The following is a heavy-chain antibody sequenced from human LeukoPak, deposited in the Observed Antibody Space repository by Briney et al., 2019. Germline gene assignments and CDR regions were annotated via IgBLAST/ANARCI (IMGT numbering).Heavy chain of an antibody. CDR1: GFTFSSYE. J-gene: IGHJ4*02. V-gene: IGHV3-48*03. D-gene: IGHD4-11*01. CDR3: ARDSRQQLFDY. CDR2: ISSSGGTI. Sequence: PGGSLRLSCAASGFTFSSYEMNWVRQTPGKGLEWLSYISSSGGTIYYADSVKGRFTISRDNAESSLYLQMNGLRAEDTAVYYCARDSRQQLFDYWGQGTLVTVSS.